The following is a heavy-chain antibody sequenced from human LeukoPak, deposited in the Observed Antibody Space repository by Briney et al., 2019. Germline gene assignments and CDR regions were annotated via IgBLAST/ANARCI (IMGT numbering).Heavy chain of an antibody. Sequence: SVKASFKASGYTSTDYYMHWGRQPPGQRLEWMGWINPKSGSTKYAQKFQGRVTMTRDTSISTAYMELSRLRSDDTAVYYCARELVLWGQGTLVTVSS. CDR2: INPKSGST. CDR3: ARELVL. D-gene: IGHD2-8*01. V-gene: IGHV1-2*02. CDR1: GYTSTDYY. J-gene: IGHJ4*02.